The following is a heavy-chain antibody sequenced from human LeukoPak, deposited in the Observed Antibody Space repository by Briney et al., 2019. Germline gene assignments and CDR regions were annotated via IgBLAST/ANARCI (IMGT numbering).Heavy chain of an antibody. Sequence: ASVKVSCKASGYDFTSVGITWVRRAPGQGLEWMGWINPNSGGTNYAQKFQGRVTMTRDTSISTAYMELSRLRSDDTAVYYCARGPTTTMIVVETGYWGQGTLVTVSS. V-gene: IGHV1-2*02. J-gene: IGHJ4*02. D-gene: IGHD3-22*01. CDR3: ARGPTTTMIVVETGY. CDR2: INPNSGGT. CDR1: GYDFTSVG.